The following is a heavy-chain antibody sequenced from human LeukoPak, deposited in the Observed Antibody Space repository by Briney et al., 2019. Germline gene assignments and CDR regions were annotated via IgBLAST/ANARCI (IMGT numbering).Heavy chain of an antibody. CDR2: ISGSGESS. D-gene: IGHD1-14*01. CDR1: GFTFGSYA. J-gene: IGHJ4*02. Sequence: HPGGSLRLSCAASGFTFGSYALTWVRQAPGEGLEWISAISGSGESSYYGDSVRGRFTISRDNSKNTLYLQMNSLRAEDTAVYYCAKDRNPEPSFDYWGQGTLVTVSS. V-gene: IGHV3-23*01. CDR3: AKDRNPEPSFDY.